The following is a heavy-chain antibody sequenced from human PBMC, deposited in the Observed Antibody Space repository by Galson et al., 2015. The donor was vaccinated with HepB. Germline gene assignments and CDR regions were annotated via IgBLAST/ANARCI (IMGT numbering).Heavy chain of an antibody. J-gene: IGHJ4*02. CDR1: GFTFSSYA. CDR2: ISGSGGST. CDR3: AKPIHFDWLLGPNDY. D-gene: IGHD3-9*01. V-gene: IGHV3-23*01. Sequence: SLRLSCAASGFTFSSYAMSWVRQAPGKGLEWVSAISGSGGSTYYADSVKGRFTISRDNSKNTLYLQMNSLRAEDTAVYYCAKPIHFDWLLGPNDYWGQGTLVTVSS.